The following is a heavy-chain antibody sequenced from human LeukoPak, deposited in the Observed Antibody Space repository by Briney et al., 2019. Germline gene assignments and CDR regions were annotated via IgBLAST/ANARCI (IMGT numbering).Heavy chain of an antibody. D-gene: IGHD2-2*01. CDR3: AREGGIVVVPDAMSAFDI. J-gene: IGHJ3*02. CDR2: IYYSGST. CDR1: GGSISGYY. Sequence: SETLSLTCTVSGGSISGYYWSWIRQPPGKGLEWIGYIYYSGSTNYNVSLKSRVTISVDTSKNQVSLKLSSVTAADMAVYYCAREGGIVVVPDAMSAFDIWGQGTMVTVSS. V-gene: IGHV4-59*01.